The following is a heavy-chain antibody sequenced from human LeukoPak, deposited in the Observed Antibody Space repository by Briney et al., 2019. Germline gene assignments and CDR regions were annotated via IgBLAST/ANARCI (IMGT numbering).Heavy chain of an antibody. CDR2: ISHSGTT. CDR1: GGSISSYY. Sequence: SETLSLTCTVSGGSISSYYWSWIRQPPGKGLEWIGYISHSGTTNYNPSLKSRVTISIDTSKNQFSLKVSSVTAADTAVYYCARLGGSRAYWGQGTLVTVSS. D-gene: IGHD2-15*01. J-gene: IGHJ4*02. CDR3: ARLGGSRAY. V-gene: IGHV4-59*01.